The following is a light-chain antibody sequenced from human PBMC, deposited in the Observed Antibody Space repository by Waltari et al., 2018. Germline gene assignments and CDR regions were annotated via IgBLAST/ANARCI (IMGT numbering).Light chain of an antibody. CDR2: DVS. CDR3: CSYAGSYTV. J-gene: IGLJ3*02. Sequence: QSALTQPRSVSGSPGQSVTISCNGTSSDVGSYNYVSWYQQRAGKAPKLMIYDVSTRPSGVPGRFSGSKSGNTASLTISGLQTEDDADYYCCSYAGSYTVFGGGTKLTVL. CDR1: SSDVGSYNY. V-gene: IGLV2-11*01.